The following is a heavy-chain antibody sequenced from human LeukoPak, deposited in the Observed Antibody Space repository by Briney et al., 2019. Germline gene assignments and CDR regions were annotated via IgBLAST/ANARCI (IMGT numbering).Heavy chain of an antibody. CDR3: ASGYCGGACQLGGVDM. J-gene: IGHJ3*02. CDR2: IYYSGST. D-gene: IGHD2-21*02. V-gene: IGHV4-59*01. CDR1: GGSISSYY. Sequence: SETLSLTCTVSGGSISSYYWSWIRQPPGKGLEWIGYIYYSGSTNYNPSLKSRVTISVKTSKNQFSLKLSSVTAADTAVYYCASGYCGGACQLGGVDMWGQGTMVTVSS.